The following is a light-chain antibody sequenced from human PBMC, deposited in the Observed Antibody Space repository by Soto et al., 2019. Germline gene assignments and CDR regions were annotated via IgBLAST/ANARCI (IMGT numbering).Light chain of an antibody. Sequence: EIVLTQSPGTLSLSPGERATLSCRASQSVSSSYLAWYQQKPGQAPRLLIYGASSRATGIPDRFSGSGSGTDFTLTISRLEPEDFAVYYCQQYGSSHLHGTLGGGTKVDIK. CDR1: QSVSSSY. CDR2: GAS. CDR3: QQYGSSHLHGT. J-gene: IGKJ4*01. V-gene: IGKV3-20*01.